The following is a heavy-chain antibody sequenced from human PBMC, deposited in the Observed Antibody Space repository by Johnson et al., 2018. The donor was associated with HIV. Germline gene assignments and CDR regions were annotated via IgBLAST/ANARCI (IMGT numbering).Heavy chain of an antibody. CDR3: ARGGGDCGGDCFLGAFDI. D-gene: IGHD2-21*01. Sequence: HVQLVESGGGSVKPGESLRLSCTAFRFSFSGHNMGWIRQAPGKGLEFLSYITSSGSSTYYIDSVKGRFTISRDNAKSSLYLQMHSLRAEDTAWYYCARGGGDCGGDCFLGAFDIWGQGTMVTVSS. CDR1: RFSFSGHN. J-gene: IGHJ3*02. V-gene: IGHV3-11*04. CDR2: ITSSGSST.